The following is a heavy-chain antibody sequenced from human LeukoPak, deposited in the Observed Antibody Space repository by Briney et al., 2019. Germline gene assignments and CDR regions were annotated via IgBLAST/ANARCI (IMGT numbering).Heavy chain of an antibody. CDR1: GFPFSSYG. Sequence: GGSLRLSCAASGFPFSSYGMHWARQAPGKGLEWVAAILYDGSSQYYSDSVKGRFTISRDNSNNMMYLQMNSLRGEDTAVYYCAKGAVAGAGFDYWGQGTLVTVSS. D-gene: IGHD6-19*01. V-gene: IGHV3-30*18. CDR3: AKGAVAGAGFDY. J-gene: IGHJ4*02. CDR2: ILYDGSSQ.